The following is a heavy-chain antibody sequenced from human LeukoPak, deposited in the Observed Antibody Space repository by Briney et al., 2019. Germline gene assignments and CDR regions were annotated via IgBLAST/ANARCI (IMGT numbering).Heavy chain of an antibody. CDR1: GDSVSSNSAA. CDR2: TYYRSKWFN. Sequence: SQTLSLTCAISGDSVSSNSAAWNWIRQSPSRGLEWLGRTYYRSKWFNDYAISVQRRITINADTSKNQFCLQLNSVTPEDTAVYYCAGGLGGFVYWGQGTLVTVSS. V-gene: IGHV6-1*01. CDR3: AGGLGGFVY. J-gene: IGHJ4*02. D-gene: IGHD1-26*01.